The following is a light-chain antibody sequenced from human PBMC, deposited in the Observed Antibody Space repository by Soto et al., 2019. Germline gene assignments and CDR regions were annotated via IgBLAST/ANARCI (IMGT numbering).Light chain of an antibody. CDR1: QGISNF. CDR3: QRYDSVPRT. CDR2: DAS. Sequence: DIRMTQSPPSLSASVGDIITITCRATQGISNFLAWYHQKPGEVPKLLMYDASTLQWGASSRFSGSGSGTDFTLTISSLQPEDVGSYYCQRYDSVPRTFGQGTKVEIK. V-gene: IGKV1-27*01. J-gene: IGKJ1*01.